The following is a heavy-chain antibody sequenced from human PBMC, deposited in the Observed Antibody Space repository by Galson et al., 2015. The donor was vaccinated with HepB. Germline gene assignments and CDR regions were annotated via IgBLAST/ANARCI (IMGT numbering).Heavy chain of an antibody. V-gene: IGHV4-59*01. J-gene: IGHJ4*02. CDR2: VWYSGST. D-gene: IGHD1-26*01. CDR1: GGSISTYY. CDR3: VRAQAHGTYDS. Sequence: ETLSLTCTVSGGSISTYYWTWIRQSPGKGLEWIGYVWYSGSTNYNPSLQSRVAISVDTSRNQFSLNLTSVSAADTAVYYCVRAQAHGTYDSWGQGTLVTVSS.